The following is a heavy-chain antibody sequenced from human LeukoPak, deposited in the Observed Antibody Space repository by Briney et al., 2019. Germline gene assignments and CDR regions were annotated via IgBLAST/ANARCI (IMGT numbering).Heavy chain of an antibody. D-gene: IGHD5/OR15-5a*01. Sequence: PSETLSLTCTVSGGSMNRYYWSWIRQPPGKGLEWIGYIYYSGSTNYNPSLKSRVTISVDTSKNQFSLKLSSVTAADTAVFYCARDSVSPSHDAFEIWGQGTLVTVSS. CDR2: IYYSGST. CDR3: ARDSVSPSHDAFEI. V-gene: IGHV4-59*12. CDR1: GGSMNRYY. J-gene: IGHJ3*02.